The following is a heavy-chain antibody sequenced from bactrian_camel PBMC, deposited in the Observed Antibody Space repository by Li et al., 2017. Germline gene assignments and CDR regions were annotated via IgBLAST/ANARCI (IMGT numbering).Heavy chain of an antibody. J-gene: IGHJ4*01. Sequence: VQLVESGGGSVQAGGSLRLSCAASLYTYSGNYMGWFRQAPGKEREEVATLPPSGGSPYYADSVKGRFTISQDNAKNTLYLQMDSLKPEDSAMYYCAAEGLWHYSGRCEQYRYWGQGTQVTVS. V-gene: IGHV3S59*01. CDR2: LPPSGGSP. D-gene: IGHD1*01. CDR3: AAEGLWHYSGRCEQYRY. CDR1: LYTYSGNY.